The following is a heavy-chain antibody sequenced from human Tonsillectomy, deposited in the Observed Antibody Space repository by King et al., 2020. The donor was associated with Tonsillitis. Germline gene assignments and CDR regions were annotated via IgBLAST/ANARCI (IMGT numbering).Heavy chain of an antibody. CDR2: ISYDGSNK. Sequence: VQLVESGGGVVQPGRSLRLSCVASGFTFRNYAMHWVRRTPGKGLEWVAIISYDGSNKNYADSVKGRFTISRDNSKNTLDLQMNSLRAEDTAVYYCARGRGVDYGDYVEESDKRAYYTYSGMDVWGQGTTVTVSS. D-gene: IGHD4-17*01. CDR3: ARGRGVDYGDYVEESDKRAYYTYSGMDV. J-gene: IGHJ6*02. V-gene: IGHV3-30-3*01. CDR1: GFTFRNYA.